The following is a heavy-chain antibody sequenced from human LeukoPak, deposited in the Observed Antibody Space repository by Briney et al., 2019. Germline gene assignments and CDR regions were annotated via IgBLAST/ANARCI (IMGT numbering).Heavy chain of an antibody. V-gene: IGHV3-21*03. CDR1: GFTFSSYS. J-gene: IGHJ4*02. CDR3: ARDLAAAGTDY. D-gene: IGHD6-13*01. Sequence: GGSLRLSCAASGFTFSSYSMNWVRQAPGKGLEWVSSIGSSSSYIYYADSVKGRFTISRDNAKNSLYLQMNSLRAEDTAVYYCARDLAAAGTDYWGQGTLVTVSS. CDR2: IGSSSSYI.